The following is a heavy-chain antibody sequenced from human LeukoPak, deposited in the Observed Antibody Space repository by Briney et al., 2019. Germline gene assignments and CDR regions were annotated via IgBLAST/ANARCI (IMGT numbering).Heavy chain of an antibody. CDR1: GGSISSSSYY. Sequence: PSETLSLTCTVSGGSISSSSYYWGWIRQPPGKGLEWIGSIYYSGSTYYNPSLKSRVTISVDTSKNQFSLKLSSVTAADTAVYYCARGRVVVPAATPSLDVWGKGTTVTVSS. J-gene: IGHJ6*04. CDR3: ARGRVVVPAATPSLDV. CDR2: IYYSGST. V-gene: IGHV4-39*01. D-gene: IGHD2-2*01.